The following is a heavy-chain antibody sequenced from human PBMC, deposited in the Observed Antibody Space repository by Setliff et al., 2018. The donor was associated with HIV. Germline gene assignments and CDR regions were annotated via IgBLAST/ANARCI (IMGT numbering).Heavy chain of an antibody. J-gene: IGHJ4*02. CDR3: AREGDGIDF. V-gene: IGHV4-39*02. D-gene: IGHD2-21*02. Sequence: SETLSLTCTVSGGSISSSSHHWSWIRQTPGKGLEWIGSIYYSGNSYYNPSLQSRVTISVDTSKNQFSLKLSSVTAADSAVYYCAREGDGIDFWGQGTLVTVSS. CDR2: IYYSGNS. CDR1: GGSISSSSHH.